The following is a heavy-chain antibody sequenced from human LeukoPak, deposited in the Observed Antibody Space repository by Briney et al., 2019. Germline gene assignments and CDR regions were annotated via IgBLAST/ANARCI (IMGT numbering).Heavy chain of an antibody. D-gene: IGHD6-6*01. CDR3: ARSYSSSLIDY. CDR2: IYYSGST. V-gene: IGHV4-59*01. CDR1: GGSIRSYY. Sequence: SETLSLTCTVSGGSIRSYYWSWIRQPPGKGLEWIGYIYYSGSTNYNPSLKSRVTLSVDTSKNQFSLKLSSVTAADTAVYYCARSYSSSLIDYWGQGTLVTVSS. J-gene: IGHJ4*02.